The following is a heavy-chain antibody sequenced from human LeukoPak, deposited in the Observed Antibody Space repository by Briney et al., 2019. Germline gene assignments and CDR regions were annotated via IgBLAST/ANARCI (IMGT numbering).Heavy chain of an antibody. V-gene: IGHV4-34*01. CDR1: GGSFSGDY. D-gene: IGHD6-13*01. CDR3: ARGLIAAAGTAYFQH. J-gene: IGHJ1*01. CDR2: INHSGST. Sequence: SETLSLTCAVYGGSFSGDYWSWIRQPPGKGLEWIGEINHSGSTNYNPSLKSRVTISVDTSKNQFSLKLSSVTAADTAVFYCARGLIAAAGTAYFQHWGQGTLVTVSS.